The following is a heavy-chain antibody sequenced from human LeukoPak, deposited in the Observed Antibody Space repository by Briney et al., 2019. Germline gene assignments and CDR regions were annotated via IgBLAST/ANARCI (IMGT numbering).Heavy chain of an antibody. CDR1: GYSISSGYY. V-gene: IGHV4-38-2*01. J-gene: IGHJ3*01. CDR2: IYHSGST. D-gene: IGHD1-1*01. CDR3: AGRPTNWDAFDV. Sequence: SETLSLTCAVSGYSISSGYYWGWIRQPPGKGLEWIGSIYHSGSTYYNPSLKSRLTISVDTSKNQISLKLRSVIAADTAVYYCAGRPTNWDAFDVWGQGTMVTVSS.